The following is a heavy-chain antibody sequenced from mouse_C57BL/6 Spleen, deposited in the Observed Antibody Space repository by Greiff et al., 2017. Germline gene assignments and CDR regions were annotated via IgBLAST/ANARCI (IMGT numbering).Heavy chain of an antibody. CDR1: GFTFSSYG. CDR2: ISSGGSYT. Sequence: EVQGVESGGDLVKPGGSLKLSCAASGFTFSSYGMSWVRQTPDKRLEWVATISSGGSYTYYPDSVKGRFTISRDNAKNTLYLQISSLKSEDTAMYYCAREGEISYYCGSSLFDCWGKGTTLTVSS. J-gene: IGHJ2*01. D-gene: IGHD1-1*01. V-gene: IGHV5-6*01. CDR3: AREGEISYYCGSSLFDC.